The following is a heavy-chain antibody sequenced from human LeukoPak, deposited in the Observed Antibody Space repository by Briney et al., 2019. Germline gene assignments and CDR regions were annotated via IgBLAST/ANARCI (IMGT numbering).Heavy chain of an antibody. CDR3: ARDNNDILTAFDY. CDR1: GGTFSSYA. V-gene: IGHV1-69*05. Sequence: GASVKVSCKASGGTFSSYAISWVRQAPGQGLEWMGGIIPIFGTANYAQKFQGRVTMTTDTSTSTAYMELRSLRSDDTAVYYCARDNNDILTAFDYWGQGTLVTVSS. D-gene: IGHD3-9*01. CDR2: IIPIFGTA. J-gene: IGHJ4*02.